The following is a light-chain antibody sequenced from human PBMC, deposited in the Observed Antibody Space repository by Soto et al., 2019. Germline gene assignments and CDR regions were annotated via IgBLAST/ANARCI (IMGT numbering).Light chain of an antibody. J-gene: IGLJ3*02. CDR1: SGGDGPFEL. CDR2: EGN. V-gene: IGLV2-23*01. CDR3: SSYGGTSTVL. Sequence: QSALTQPASVSGSPGQSITISCAGTSGGDGPFELVSWYQQHPGKVPKLIISEGNKWPSGVSNRFSVSKSGNTASLTISGLQAEDEADYYCSSYGGTSTVLFGGGTKLTVL.